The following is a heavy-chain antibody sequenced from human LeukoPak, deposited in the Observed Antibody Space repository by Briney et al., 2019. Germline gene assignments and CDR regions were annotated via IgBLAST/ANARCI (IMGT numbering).Heavy chain of an antibody. CDR3: ARGTNQHYYDSSGYYLVHGDFDY. CDR2: INAGNGNT. Sequence: GASVKVSCKASGYTSTSYGISWVRQAPGQRLEWMGWINAGNGNTKYSQKFQGRVTITRDTSASTAYMELSSLRSEDTAVYYCARGTNQHYYDSSGYYLVHGDFDYWGQGTLVTVSS. CDR1: GYTSTSYG. V-gene: IGHV1-3*01. J-gene: IGHJ4*02. D-gene: IGHD3-22*01.